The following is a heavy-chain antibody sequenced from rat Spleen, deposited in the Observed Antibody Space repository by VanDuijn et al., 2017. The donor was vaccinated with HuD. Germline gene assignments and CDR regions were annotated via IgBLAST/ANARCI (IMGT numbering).Heavy chain of an antibody. CDR2: IIYDGSST. CDR3: ARQLYDGTYFPFAY. J-gene: IGHJ3*01. Sequence: EVQLVESGGGLVQPGRSLKLSCAASGFTFSDYAMAWVRQAPKKGLEWVATIIYDGSSTYYRDSVKGRFTISRDTAQNTLYLQMNSLRSEDTATYYCARQLYDGTYFPFAYWGQGTLVTVSS. V-gene: IGHV5-7*01. D-gene: IGHD1-12*02. CDR1: GFTFSDYA.